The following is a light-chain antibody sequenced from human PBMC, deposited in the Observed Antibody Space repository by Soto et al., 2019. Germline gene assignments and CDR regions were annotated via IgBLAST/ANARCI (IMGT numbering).Light chain of an antibody. J-gene: IGKJ1*01. V-gene: IGKV1-39*01. Sequence: DIQMTQSPSSLSASVGDRVTITCRASQSISTYLNWYQHKPGKAPKVLIYAVSSLQSGVPSGFSGSGSGTDFTLTITSLQPEDSATYYCQHSYGTPRTFGQGTKVDIK. CDR1: QSISTY. CDR3: QHSYGTPRT. CDR2: AVS.